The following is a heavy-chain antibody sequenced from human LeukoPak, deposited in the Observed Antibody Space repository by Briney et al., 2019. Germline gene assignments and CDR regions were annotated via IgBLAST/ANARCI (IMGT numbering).Heavy chain of an antibody. Sequence: GGSLRLSCAASGFIFSNYAMTWVRQAPGKGLEWVSILGGLSESVYYPDSVKGRFTVSRDNSKDTLYLEINSLRGEDTATYYCARRWLGDPYGMDVWDQGTTVTVSS. CDR3: ARRWLGDPYGMDV. J-gene: IGHJ6*02. CDR1: GFIFSNYA. CDR2: LGGLSESV. D-gene: IGHD3-10*01. V-gene: IGHV3-23*01.